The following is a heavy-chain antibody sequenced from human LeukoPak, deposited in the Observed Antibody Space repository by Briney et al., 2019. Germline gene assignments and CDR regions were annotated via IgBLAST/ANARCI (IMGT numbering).Heavy chain of an antibody. V-gene: IGHV3-23*01. Sequence: PGGSLRLSCATSGFTFNSYAMSWVRQAPGKGLEWVLGLSGSGGDTDYADSVKGRFTISRDNSRNTLYLQMNSLRGEDTAVYYCAKDAMATVTYFDYWGQGSLVTVSS. CDR1: GFTFNSYA. CDR3: AKDAMATVTYFDY. D-gene: IGHD4-17*01. CDR2: LSGSGGDT. J-gene: IGHJ4*02.